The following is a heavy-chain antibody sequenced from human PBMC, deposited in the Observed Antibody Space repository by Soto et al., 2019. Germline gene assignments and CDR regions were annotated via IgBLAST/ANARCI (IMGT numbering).Heavy chain of an antibody. CDR2: ISYDSTKT. Sequence: GGSLRLSCAASGFTFNSYGMHWVRQGPGNGLEWVAFISYDSTKTYYADSVKGRFTISRDNSNSALYVQMNSLTGEDTAVYYCARTRSAWSDFHYYYLDVWGQGTRVTVSS. CDR3: ARTRSAWSDFHYYYLDV. V-gene: IGHV3-30*03. D-gene: IGHD1-26*01. CDR1: GFTFNSYG. J-gene: IGHJ6*03.